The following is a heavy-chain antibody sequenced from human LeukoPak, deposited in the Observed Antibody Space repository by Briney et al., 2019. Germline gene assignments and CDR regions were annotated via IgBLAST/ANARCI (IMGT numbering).Heavy chain of an antibody. Sequence: SETLSLTCAVYGGSFSGYYWSWIRQHPGKGLEWLGEINHSGSTNYNPSLKSGVTISVDTSKNQFSLQLSSVTAADTAVYYCARGGGGIADGDAFDIWGQGTMVTVSS. CDR1: GGSFSGYY. D-gene: IGHD2/OR15-2a*01. J-gene: IGHJ3*02. CDR2: INHSGST. CDR3: ARGGGGIADGDAFDI. V-gene: IGHV4-34*01.